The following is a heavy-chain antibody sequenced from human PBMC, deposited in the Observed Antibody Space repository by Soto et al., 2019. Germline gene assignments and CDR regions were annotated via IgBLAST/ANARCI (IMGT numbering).Heavy chain of an antibody. D-gene: IGHD6-19*01. V-gene: IGHV3-7*04. CDR2: IKQDGSEK. J-gene: IGHJ4*02. CDR3: ARARYRAVAGTS. CDR1: GFTFSDYW. Sequence: EVQLEESGGGLVQPGGSLRLSCAASGFTFSDYWMSWARQAPGKGLEWVANIKQDGSEKYYVDSVKGRFTISRDNAKNSLYLQMNSLRAEDTAVYFCARARYRAVAGTSWGQGTLVTVSS.